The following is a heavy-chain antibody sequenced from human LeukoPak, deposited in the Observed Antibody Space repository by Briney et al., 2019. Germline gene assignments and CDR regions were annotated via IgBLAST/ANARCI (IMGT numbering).Heavy chain of an antibody. Sequence: GGSLRLPCAASGFTFSSYGMHWVRQAPGKGLEWVAFIRYDGSNKYYADSVKGRFTISRDNAKNSVSLRMNSLRAEDKAVYYCAREMAGDGRNYWGRGTPVTVSS. CDR3: AREMAGDGRNY. CDR1: GFTFSSYG. CDR2: IRYDGSNK. V-gene: IGHV3-30*02. D-gene: IGHD2-8*01. J-gene: IGHJ4*02.